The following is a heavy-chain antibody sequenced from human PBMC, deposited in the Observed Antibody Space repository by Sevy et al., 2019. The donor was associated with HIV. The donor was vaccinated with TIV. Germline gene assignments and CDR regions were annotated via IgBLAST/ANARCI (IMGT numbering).Heavy chain of an antibody. V-gene: IGHV3-7*03. J-gene: IGHJ4*02. Sequence: GGSLRLSCAASGFTFSSYWMSWVRQAPGKGLEWVANIKQDGSGKYYVDSVKGRFTISRDNAKNSLYLQMNSLRAEDTAVYYCARYYVWGSYRIDYWGQGTLVTVSS. CDR1: GFTFSSYW. CDR2: IKQDGSGK. CDR3: ARYYVWGSYRIDY. D-gene: IGHD3-16*02.